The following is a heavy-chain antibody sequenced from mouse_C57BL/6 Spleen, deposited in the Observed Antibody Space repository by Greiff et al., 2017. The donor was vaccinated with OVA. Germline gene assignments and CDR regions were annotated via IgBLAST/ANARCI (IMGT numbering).Heavy chain of an antibody. Sequence: QVQLQQPGAELVKPGASVKLSCKASGYTFTSYWMHWVKQRPGRGLEWIGRIDPNSGGTKYNEKFKSKATLTVDKPSSTAYMQLISLTSEDSAVYYGARRGRGNYYAMDYWGQGTSVTVSS. D-gene: IGHD2-1*01. V-gene: IGHV1-72*01. CDR2: IDPNSGGT. CDR1: GYTFTSYW. J-gene: IGHJ4*01. CDR3: ARRGRGNYYAMDY.